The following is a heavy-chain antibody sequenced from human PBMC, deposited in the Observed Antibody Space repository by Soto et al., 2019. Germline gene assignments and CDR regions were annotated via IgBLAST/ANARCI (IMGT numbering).Heavy chain of an antibody. D-gene: IGHD1-20*01. CDR2: LNPNSGNT. J-gene: IGHJ5*02. V-gene: IGHV1-8*01. Sequence: QVQLVQSGAEVKKPGASVKVSCKASGYMFSTYDINWVRKAPVQGLEWMGWLNPNSGNTGYAQKSQGRVTMNRNTSINTAYMELSSLGSDDTAVYYCARDHRYNWNDEGWFDPWGQGTLVTVSS. CDR1: GYMFSTYD. CDR3: ARDHRYNWNDEGWFDP.